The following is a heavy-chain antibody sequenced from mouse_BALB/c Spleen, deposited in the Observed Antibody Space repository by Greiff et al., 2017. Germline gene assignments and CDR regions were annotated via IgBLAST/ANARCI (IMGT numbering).Heavy chain of an antibody. J-gene: IGHJ1*01. V-gene: IGHV5-4*02. CDR1: GFTFSDYY. CDR2: ISDGGSYT. CDR3: GRGPYVDV. Sequence: EVQLMESGGGLVKPGGSLKLSCAASGFTFSDYYMYWVRQTPEKRLEWVATISDGGSYTYYPDSVKGRFTISRDNAKNNLYLQMSSLKSEDTAMYYCGRGPYVDVWGAGTRVTVSS.